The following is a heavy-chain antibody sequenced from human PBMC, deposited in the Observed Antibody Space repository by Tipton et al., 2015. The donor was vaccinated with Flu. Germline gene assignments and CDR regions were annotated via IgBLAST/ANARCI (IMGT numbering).Heavy chain of an antibody. V-gene: IGHV4-34*01. Sequence: TLSLTCAVYGGSFSGYYWSWIRQPPGKGLEWIGEINHSGSTDYNPSLKSRVTISVDTSKNQFSLKLSSVTAADTAVYYCARAGLSVSSYYMDVWGKGTTVTVSS. CDR1: GGSFSGYY. CDR2: INHSGST. CDR3: ARAGLSVSSYYMDV. J-gene: IGHJ6*03. D-gene: IGHD5/OR15-5a*01.